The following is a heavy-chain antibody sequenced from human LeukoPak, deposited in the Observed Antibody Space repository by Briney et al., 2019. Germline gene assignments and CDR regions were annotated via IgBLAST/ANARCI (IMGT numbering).Heavy chain of an antibody. CDR1: SGSISSYY. D-gene: IGHD5-18*01. CDR2: IYTSGST. J-gene: IGHJ5*02. Sequence: SETLSLTCTVSSGSISSYYWSWIRQPAGKGLEWIGRIYTSGSTSYNPSLQSRVTMSVDTSKKQFSLRVSSVTAADTAVYYCARVDTSMDWFDPWGQGTLVTVSS. CDR3: ARVDTSMDWFDP. V-gene: IGHV4-4*07.